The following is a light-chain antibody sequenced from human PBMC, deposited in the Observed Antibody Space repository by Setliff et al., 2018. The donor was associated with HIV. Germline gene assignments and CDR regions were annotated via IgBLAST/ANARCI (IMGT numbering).Light chain of an antibody. Sequence: QSALAQPASMSGSPGQSITISCTGTSSDVGSYNLVSWYQQHPGKAPKFMIYEVSNRPSGVSYRFSGSKSGNTASLTISGLQAEDEADYYCSSYAGSSTYVFGTGTKVTVL. J-gene: IGLJ1*01. CDR2: EVS. CDR1: SSDVGSYNL. V-gene: IGLV2-14*02. CDR3: SSYAGSSTYV.